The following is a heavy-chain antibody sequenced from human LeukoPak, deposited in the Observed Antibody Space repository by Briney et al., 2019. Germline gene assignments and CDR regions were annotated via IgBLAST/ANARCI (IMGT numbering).Heavy chain of an antibody. CDR1: GFTFSRYW. D-gene: IGHD6-25*01. CDR3: ARTLRLGTPRAFDI. Sequence: GGSLRLSCVVSGFTFSRYWMYSVRQAPGKGLEWVANIHEDGSDKYYVDSVKGRFTISRDNAKNSLYLQMNSLRAEDTALYYCARTLRLGTPRAFDIWGRGTVVTVSS. V-gene: IGHV3-7*05. J-gene: IGHJ3*02. CDR2: IHEDGSDK.